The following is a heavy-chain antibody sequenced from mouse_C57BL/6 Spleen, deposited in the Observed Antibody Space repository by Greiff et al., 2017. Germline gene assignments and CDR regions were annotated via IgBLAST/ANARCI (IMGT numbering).Heavy chain of an antibody. D-gene: IGHD4-1*01. Sequence: EVMLVASGGGLVQPGGSLTLSCAASGFTFSDYGMAWVRQAPRKGPEWVAFISNLAYSIYSADTVTGRFTISRENAKNTLYLEMSSLRSEDTAMYYCARANWDRVFADGGQGTLVTVSA. CDR1: GFTFSDYG. J-gene: IGHJ3*01. CDR3: ARANWDRVFAD. CDR2: ISNLAYSI. V-gene: IGHV5-15*01.